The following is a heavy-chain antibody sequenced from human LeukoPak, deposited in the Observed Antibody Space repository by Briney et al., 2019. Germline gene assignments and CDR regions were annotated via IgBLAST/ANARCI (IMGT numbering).Heavy chain of an antibody. CDR1: VGSVNSYY. Sequence: SETLSLTCAVSVGSVNSYYWSWIRQPPGKGLEWIAYIYHRGSTNSKSSLKSRVTMFVDTSKNQFSLRPSSVTAADTAVYYCASHRSVAVAGSFDFWGQGTLVTVSS. D-gene: IGHD6-19*01. J-gene: IGHJ4*02. V-gene: IGHV4-59*08. CDR2: IYHRGST. CDR3: ASHRSVAVAGSFDF.